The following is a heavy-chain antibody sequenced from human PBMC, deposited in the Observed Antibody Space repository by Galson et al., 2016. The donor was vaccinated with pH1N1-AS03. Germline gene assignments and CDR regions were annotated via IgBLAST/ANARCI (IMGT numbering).Heavy chain of an antibody. CDR1: GFRLTSIA. D-gene: IGHD5/OR15-5a*01. CDR3: AKDRVYDDSQWVFDY. Sequence: SLRLSCAASGFRLTSIAMSWVRHAPGKGLEWVSGVVTNGDTYFADSVKGRFSISRDDSKNTMYLQMDSLGVEDTAIYYCAKDRVYDDSQWVFDYWGQGNPVTVSS. V-gene: IGHV3-23*01. J-gene: IGHJ4*02. CDR2: VVTNGDT.